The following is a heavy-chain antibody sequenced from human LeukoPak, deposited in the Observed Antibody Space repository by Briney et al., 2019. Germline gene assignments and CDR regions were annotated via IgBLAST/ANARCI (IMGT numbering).Heavy chain of an antibody. V-gene: IGHV3-33*06. D-gene: IGHD6-13*01. J-gene: IGHJ4*02. CDR3: AKGPYGIAADGKLDY. CDR1: GFTFSGYG. Sequence: GGSLRLSCAASGFTFSGYGMHWVRQAPGKGLEWAAVIWYDGSNKYYADSVKGRFTISRDNSKNTLYLQMNSLRAEDTAVYYCAKGPYGIAADGKLDYWGQGTLVTVSS. CDR2: IWYDGSNK.